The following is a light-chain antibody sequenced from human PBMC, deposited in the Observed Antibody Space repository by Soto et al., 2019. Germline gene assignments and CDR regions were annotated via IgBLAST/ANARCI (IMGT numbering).Light chain of an antibody. CDR2: DAS. CDR1: QSVSSY. J-gene: IGKJ2*01. CDR3: QQRRT. Sequence: EIVLTQSPATLSLSPGERATLSCRASQSVSSYLAWYQQKPGQAPRLLIYDASNRATGIPARFSCSGSGTDFTLTISSLEPEDFAVYYCQQRRTFGQGTKLEIK. V-gene: IGKV3-11*01.